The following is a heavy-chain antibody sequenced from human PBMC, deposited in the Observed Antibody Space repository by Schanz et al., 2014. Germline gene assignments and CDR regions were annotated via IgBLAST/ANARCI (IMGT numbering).Heavy chain of an antibody. CDR3: YGMDV. J-gene: IGHJ6*02. CDR1: GGSISSGGYS. Sequence: QLQESGPGLVKPSQTLSLTCAVSGGSISSGGYSWSWIRQPPGKGLEWIGYIFFRGSTYYNPSLKSGVTISIDTSKTQFSLRLTSVTAADTAVYYCYGMDVWGQGTTVTVSS. CDR2: IFFRGST. V-gene: IGHV4-30-4*07.